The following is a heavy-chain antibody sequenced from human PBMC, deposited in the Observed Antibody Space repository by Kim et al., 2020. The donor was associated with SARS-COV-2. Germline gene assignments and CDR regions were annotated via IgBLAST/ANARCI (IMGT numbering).Heavy chain of an antibody. V-gene: IGHV3-13*01. CDR3: ARELPDSSSYGWYFDL. D-gene: IGHD6-6*01. Sequence: SVKGRFTISRENAENSLSLQMNSLRVGDTAIYYCARELPDSSSYGWYFDLWGRGTLVTVSS. J-gene: IGHJ2*01.